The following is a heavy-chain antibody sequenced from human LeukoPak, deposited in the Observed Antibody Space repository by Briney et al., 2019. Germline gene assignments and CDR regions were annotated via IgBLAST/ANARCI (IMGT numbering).Heavy chain of an antibody. Sequence: PGGSLRLSCAASGFTFSSYEMNWVRQAPGKGLEWVSYISSSGSTIYYADSVKGRFTISRDNAKNSLYLQMNSLRAEDTAVYYCARVIGSSSWYGSVYYYYYMDVWGRGTTVTISS. CDR3: ARVIGSSSWYGSVYYYYYMDV. D-gene: IGHD6-13*01. V-gene: IGHV3-48*03. J-gene: IGHJ6*03. CDR1: GFTFSSYE. CDR2: ISSSGSTI.